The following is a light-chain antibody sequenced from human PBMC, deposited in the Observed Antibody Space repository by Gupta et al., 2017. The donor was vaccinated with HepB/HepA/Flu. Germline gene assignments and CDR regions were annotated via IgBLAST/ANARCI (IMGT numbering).Light chain of an antibody. Sequence: QSALTQPAPGSWPPGQSITISCTGASSDVGGFNYVSWYQQHPGKAPKLMIYDVSNRPSGVSNRFSGSKSGNTASLTISGLQAEDEADYYCSSYTSSSVVFGGGTKLTVL. CDR1: SSDVGGFNY. J-gene: IGLJ2*01. CDR2: DVS. CDR3: SSYTSSSVV. V-gene: IGLV2-14*03.